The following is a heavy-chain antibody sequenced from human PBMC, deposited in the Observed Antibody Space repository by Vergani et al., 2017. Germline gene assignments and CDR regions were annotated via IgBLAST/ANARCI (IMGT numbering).Heavy chain of an antibody. V-gene: IGHV1-69*02. CDR2: IIPILGIA. Sequence: QVQLVQSGAEVKKPGSSVKVSCKASGGTFSSYTISWVRQAPGQGLEWMGRIIPILGIANYAQKFQGRVTITADKSTSTAYMELSSLRSEDTAVYYCAGGGGGLNYYYYGMDVWGQGTTVTVSS. CDR3: AGGGGGLNYYYYGMDV. D-gene: IGHD2-15*01. J-gene: IGHJ6*02. CDR1: GGTFSSYT.